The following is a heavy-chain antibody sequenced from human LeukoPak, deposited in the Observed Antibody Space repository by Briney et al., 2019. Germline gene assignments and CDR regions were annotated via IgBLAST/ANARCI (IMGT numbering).Heavy chain of an antibody. J-gene: IGHJ4*02. Sequence: SVKVSCKASGGTFSSYAISWVRQAPGQGLEWMGRIIPILGIANYAQKFQGRVTITADKSTSTAYMELSSLRSEDTAVYYCARAPKYYYDSSGYYSQVWGQGTLVTVSS. CDR1: GGTFSSYA. D-gene: IGHD3-22*01. CDR3: ARAPKYYYDSSGYYSQV. CDR2: IIPILGIA. V-gene: IGHV1-69*04.